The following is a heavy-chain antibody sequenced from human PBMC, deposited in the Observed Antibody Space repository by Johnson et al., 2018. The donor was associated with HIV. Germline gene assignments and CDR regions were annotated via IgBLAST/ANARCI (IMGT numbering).Heavy chain of an antibody. J-gene: IGHJ3*02. V-gene: IGHV3-30-3*01. D-gene: IGHD1-1*01. CDR2: ISYHGSNK. CDR1: GFTFSRYA. Sequence: QVQLVESGGGVVQPGRSLRLSCAPSGFTFSRYAMHWVCQAPGKGLEWVAVISYHGSNKYYADSVKGRFTISRDTSKNTLYLQMNSLRTEDTAVYYCAKERGDNYVGGDAFDIWGQGTMVTVSS. CDR3: AKERGDNYVGGDAFDI.